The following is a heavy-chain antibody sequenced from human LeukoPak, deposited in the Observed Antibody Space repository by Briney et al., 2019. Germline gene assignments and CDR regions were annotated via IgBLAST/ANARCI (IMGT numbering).Heavy chain of an antibody. CDR2: IWDDGITK. CDR1: GFTFSSYG. CDR3: ARDPTLDY. V-gene: IGHV3-33*01. J-gene: IGHJ4*02. Sequence: PGGSLRLSCAAPGFTFSSYGMHWVRQAPGKGLEWVAVIWDDGITKHYADSVKGRFTISRDNSKNTLYLQMNSLRAEDTAVYYCARDPTLDYWGQGTLVTVSS.